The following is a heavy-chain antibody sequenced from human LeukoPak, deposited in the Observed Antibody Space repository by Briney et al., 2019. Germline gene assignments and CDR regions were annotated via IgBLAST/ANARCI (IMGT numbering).Heavy chain of an antibody. V-gene: IGHV4-34*01. CDR2: INHSGST. J-gene: IGHJ5*02. CDR3: ARASCGGGTCYDSRGWFDP. Sequence: LETLSLTCAVYGGSFSGYYWSWIRQPPVKGLEWIGEINHSGSTNYNPSLKSRVTISVDTSKNQLSLKLRSVTATDTAVYYCARASCGGGTCYDSRGWFDPWGQGTLVTVSS. D-gene: IGHD2-15*01. CDR1: GGSFSGYY.